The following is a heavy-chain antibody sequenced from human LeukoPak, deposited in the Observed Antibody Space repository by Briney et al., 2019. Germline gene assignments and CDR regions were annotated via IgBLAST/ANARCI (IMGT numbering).Heavy chain of an antibody. CDR2: IYENGGTT. CDR3: AKDFRISYSAHFDY. D-gene: IGHD2-21*01. J-gene: IGHJ4*02. Sequence: GGSLRLSCVGSGFTFRSHAMSWVRQAPEKGLEFVSGIYENGGTTYYADSVKGRFSISRDNSKNTLYLQMDSLRGEDTAVYYCAKDFRISYSAHFDYWGQGALVTVSS. CDR1: GFTFRSHA. V-gene: IGHV3-23*01.